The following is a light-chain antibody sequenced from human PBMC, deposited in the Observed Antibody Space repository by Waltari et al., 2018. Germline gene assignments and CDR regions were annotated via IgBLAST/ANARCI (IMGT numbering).Light chain of an antibody. Sequence: EIVLTQSTGTLSLSPGARATLPCRVSQSVSSSYLSWYQQKPGQAPRLLIYAASSRATGIPDRFRGSGSGTDFTLTISRLEPGDFAVYYCQHYGSSPPVTFGQGTKLEI. CDR2: AAS. CDR3: QHYGSSPPVT. J-gene: IGKJ2*01. CDR1: QSVSSSY. V-gene: IGKV3-20*01.